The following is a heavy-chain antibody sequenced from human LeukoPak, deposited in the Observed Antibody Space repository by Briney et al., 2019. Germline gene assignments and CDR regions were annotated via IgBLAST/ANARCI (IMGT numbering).Heavy chain of an antibody. CDR2: ISGDGSIT. CDR1: GFTFSNYA. D-gene: IGHD7-27*01. Sequence: PGGSLRLSCAASGFTFSNYAMRWVRQAPGKGLEWVSVISGDGSITYYADSVKGRFTVSRDNSKNTLYLQMKSLRVEDTAVYYCARDQSDWGFLDYWGQGTLVTVSS. CDR3: ARDQSDWGFLDY. V-gene: IGHV3-23*01. J-gene: IGHJ4*02.